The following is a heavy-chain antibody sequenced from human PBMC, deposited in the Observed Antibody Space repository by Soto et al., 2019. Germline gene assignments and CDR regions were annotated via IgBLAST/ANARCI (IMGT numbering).Heavy chain of an antibody. D-gene: IGHD6-13*01. V-gene: IGHV3-15*01. CDR1: GFTFSNAW. CDR2: IKSKTDGGTT. Sequence: GGSLRLSCAASGFTFSNAWMSWVRQAPGKGLEWVGRIKSKTDGGTTDYAAPVKGRFTISRDDSKNTLYLQMNSLKTEDTAVYYCTTDLSAGQQLLSGYWGQGTLVTVSS. J-gene: IGHJ4*02. CDR3: TTDLSAGQQLLSGY.